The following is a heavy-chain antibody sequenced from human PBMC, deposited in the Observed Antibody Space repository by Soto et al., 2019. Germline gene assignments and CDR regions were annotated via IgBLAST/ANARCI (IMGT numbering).Heavy chain of an antibody. J-gene: IGHJ6*02. D-gene: IGHD3-16*01. CDR1: GFTFSSYS. Sequence: EVQLVESGGGLVKPGGSLRLSCAASGFTFSSYSMNWVRQAPGKGLEWVSSISSSSSYIYYADSVKGRFTISRDNAKNSLYLQMNSLRAEDMAVYYCARSPAVTSYYYYYGMDVWCQGTTVTVSS. CDR2: ISSSSSYI. CDR3: ARSPAVTSYYYYYGMDV. V-gene: IGHV3-21*01.